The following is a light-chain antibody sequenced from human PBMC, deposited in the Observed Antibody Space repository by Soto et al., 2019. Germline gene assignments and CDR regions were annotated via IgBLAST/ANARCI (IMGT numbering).Light chain of an antibody. J-gene: IGKJ4*01. V-gene: IGKV3-15*01. CDR1: QSVNSR. CDR2: DAF. CDR3: QQYDKWPLT. Sequence: EIVMTQSPATLSVSPGERATLSCRASQSVNSRLAWYQQKPGQAPRLLIYDAFTRHTGIPARFSGSGSGTEFTLTISSLQSEDFAVYYCQQYDKWPLTFGGGTKVEIK.